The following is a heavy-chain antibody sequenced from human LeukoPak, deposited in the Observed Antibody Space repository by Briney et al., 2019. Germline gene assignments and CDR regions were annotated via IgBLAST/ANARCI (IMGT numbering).Heavy chain of an antibody. V-gene: IGHV3-48*03. CDR3: ARDTQYYDFWSGHWHTNYYGMDV. Sequence: PGGSLRLSCAASGFTFSSYEMNWVRQAPGKGLEWVSYISSSGSTIYYADSVKGRFTISRDNAKNSLYLQMNSLRAEDTAVYYCARDTQYYDFWSGHWHTNYYGMDVWGQETTVTVSS. J-gene: IGHJ6*02. CDR2: ISSSGSTI. CDR1: GFTFSSYE. D-gene: IGHD3-3*01.